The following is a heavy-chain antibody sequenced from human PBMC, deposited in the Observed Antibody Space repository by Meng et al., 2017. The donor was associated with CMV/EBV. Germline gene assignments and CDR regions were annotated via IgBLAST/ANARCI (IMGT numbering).Heavy chain of an antibody. J-gene: IGHJ6*02. CDR3: ARENYYYGMDV. V-gene: IGHV3-11*01. Sequence: GESLKISCAASGFTFSDYYMSWIRQAPGKGLEWVSYISSSGSTIYYADSVKGRFTISRDNAKSSLYLQMNSLRAEDTAVYYCARENYYYGMDVWGQGTTVTVSS. CDR1: GFTFSDYY. CDR2: ISSSGSTI.